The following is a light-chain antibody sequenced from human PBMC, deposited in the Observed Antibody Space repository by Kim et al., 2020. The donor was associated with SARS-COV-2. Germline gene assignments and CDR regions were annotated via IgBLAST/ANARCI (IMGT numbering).Light chain of an antibody. CDR1: QSVSSSY. V-gene: IGKV3-20*01. CDR3: QQYGSSPLYS. Sequence: SPGESDTLSCRASQSVSSSYLAWYQQKPGQAPRLLIYGASSRATGIPDRFSGSGSGTDFTLTISRLEPEDFAVYYCQQYGSSPLYSLGQGTKLEI. J-gene: IGKJ2*03. CDR2: GAS.